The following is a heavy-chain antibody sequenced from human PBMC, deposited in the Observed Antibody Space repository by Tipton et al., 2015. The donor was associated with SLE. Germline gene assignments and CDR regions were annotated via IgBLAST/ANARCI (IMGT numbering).Heavy chain of an antibody. Sequence: RSLRLSCAASGFTFDDYAMHWVRQAPGKGLEWVSGISWNSGSIVYADSVRGRFTISRDNAKKSLHLQMNSLRGDDTAMYFCAKDVRRYYAYWQYFDYWGQGILVTVSS. D-gene: IGHD1-26*01. V-gene: IGHV3-9*01. CDR1: GFTFDDYA. J-gene: IGHJ4*02. CDR2: ISWNSGSI. CDR3: AKDVRRYYAYWQYFDY.